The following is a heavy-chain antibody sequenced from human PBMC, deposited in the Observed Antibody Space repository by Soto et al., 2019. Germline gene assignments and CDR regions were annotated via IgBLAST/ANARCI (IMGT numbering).Heavy chain of an antibody. CDR1: GYSFTTYW. D-gene: IGHD4-17*01. CDR3: ARDRYGDPLWGQDDFDY. Sequence: GESLKISCKGSGYSFTTYWIGWVRQMPGKGLEWMGIIYPGDSDTRYSPSFQGQVTISADKYISTAYLQWSSLRAEDMAVYYCARDRYGDPLWGQDDFDYWGQGTLVTVSS. J-gene: IGHJ4*02. V-gene: IGHV5-51*01. CDR2: IYPGDSDT.